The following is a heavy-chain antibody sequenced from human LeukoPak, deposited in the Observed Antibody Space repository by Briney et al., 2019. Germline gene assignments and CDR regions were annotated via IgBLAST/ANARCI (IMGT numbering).Heavy chain of an antibody. V-gene: IGHV3-33*01. CDR3: ARGLTSLNWLDP. CDR1: GFTFSNFG. CDR2: IWYDGSSK. Sequence: GGSLRLSCAASGFTFSNFGMHWVRQAPGEGLEWVAVIWYDGSSKYYEDSVKGRFTISRDDSKNMLYLQMNSLRGEDTAVYYCARGLTSLNWLDPWGQGTLVTVSS. J-gene: IGHJ5*02.